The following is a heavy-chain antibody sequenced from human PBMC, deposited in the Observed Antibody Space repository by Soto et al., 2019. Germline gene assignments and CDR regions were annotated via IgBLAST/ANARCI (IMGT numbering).Heavy chain of an antibody. D-gene: IGHD5-12*01. Sequence: LSXVTSGFTFTDHGIHWVRQAPGKGLEWVXDISFNGIDKWYKXSVXGRFIIFRDNFKGXXXXQMNGXTFEDTAMYYCVSGEGRNGHDTRFDYWGQGTLVTVSS. V-gene: IGHV3-30*03. CDR3: VSGEGRNGHDTRFDY. J-gene: IGHJ4*02. CDR1: GFTFTDHG. CDR2: ISFNGIDK.